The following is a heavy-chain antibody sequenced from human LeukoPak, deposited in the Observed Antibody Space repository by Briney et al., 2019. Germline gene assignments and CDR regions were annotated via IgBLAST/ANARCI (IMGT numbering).Heavy chain of an antibody. V-gene: IGHV6-1*01. CDR2: TYYRSKWYN. J-gene: IGHJ6*02. D-gene: IGHD2-2*01. Sequence: SQTLSLTCAISGDSVSSNSAAWNRIRQSPSRGLEWLGRTYYRSKWYNDYAVSVKSRLTINSDTSKNQFSLQLNSVTPEDTAVYYCTRLAYCSTTSCSLVYGMDVWGQGTTVTVSS. CDR1: GDSVSSNSAA. CDR3: TRLAYCSTTSCSLVYGMDV.